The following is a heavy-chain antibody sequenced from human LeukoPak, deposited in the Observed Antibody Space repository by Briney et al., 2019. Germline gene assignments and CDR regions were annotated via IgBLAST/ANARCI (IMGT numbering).Heavy chain of an antibody. CDR3: ARHQDKLSSSWYVSYFDY. V-gene: IGHV4-39*01. Sequence: PSETLSLTCTVSGGSISSSSYYWGWIRQPPGKGLEWIGSIYYSGSTYYNPSLKSRVTISVDTSKSQFSLKLSSVTAADTAVYYCARHQDKLSSSWYVSYFDYWGQGTLVTVSS. CDR2: IYYSGST. J-gene: IGHJ4*02. D-gene: IGHD6-13*01. CDR1: GGSISSSSYY.